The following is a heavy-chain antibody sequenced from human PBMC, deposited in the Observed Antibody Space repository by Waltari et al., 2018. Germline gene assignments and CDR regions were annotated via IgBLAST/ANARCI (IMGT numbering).Heavy chain of an antibody. J-gene: IGHJ6*02. CDR2: IIPIFGTA. D-gene: IGHD6-13*01. CDR3: ARDSFTIAAGGYYGMDV. Sequence: QVQLVQSGAEVKKPGSSVKVSCKASGGTFSSYAMSWVRQAPGQGLEGRGGIIPIFGTANYAQKFQGRVTITADESTSTAYMELSSLRSEDTAVYYCARDSFTIAAGGYYGMDVWGQGTTVTVSS. V-gene: IGHV1-69*12. CDR1: GGTFSSYA.